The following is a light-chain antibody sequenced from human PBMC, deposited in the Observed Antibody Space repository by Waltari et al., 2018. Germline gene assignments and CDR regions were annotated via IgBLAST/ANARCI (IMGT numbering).Light chain of an antibody. V-gene: IGLV2-8*01. J-gene: IGLJ2*01. CDR2: EVN. Sequence: QSALTQPPSASGSLGQSVTISCPGTGSDVGGYKYVSWYQQYPGKAPKLLIYEVNKRPSAVPVRFSGSKSGNPASLTVSGLRAEDEGDYYCSSYAATNNVIFGGGTNLTVL. CDR1: GSDVGGYKY. CDR3: SSYAATNNVI.